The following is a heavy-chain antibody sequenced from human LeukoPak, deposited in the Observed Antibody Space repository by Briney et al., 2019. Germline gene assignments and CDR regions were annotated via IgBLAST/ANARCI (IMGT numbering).Heavy chain of an antibody. CDR1: GYSFTGYY. CDR2: INPNNGGT. CDR3: AREPLTAYCGGDCYRDAFDI. Sequence: ASVKVSCKASGYSFTGYYMNWVRQAPGQGLEWMGWINPNNGGTNYAQKFQGRVTMTRDTSISTAYMDLRRLRSDDTAVYYCAREPLTAYCGGDCYRDAFDIWGQGTMVTVSS. V-gene: IGHV1-2*02. J-gene: IGHJ3*02. D-gene: IGHD2-21*02.